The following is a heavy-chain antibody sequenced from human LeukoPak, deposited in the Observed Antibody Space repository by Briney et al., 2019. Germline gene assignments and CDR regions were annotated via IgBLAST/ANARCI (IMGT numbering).Heavy chain of an antibody. Sequence: SETLSLTWTVSGYSISSAYYWGWIRQPPGKGLEWIGSIFHSGSTYYNPSLKSRVTISVDTSKNQFSLKLSSVTAADTAVYYCARLGSGSYARFDYWGQGTLVTVSS. J-gene: IGHJ4*02. CDR2: IFHSGST. V-gene: IGHV4-38-2*02. CDR3: ARLGSGSYARFDY. D-gene: IGHD1-26*01. CDR1: GYSISSAYY.